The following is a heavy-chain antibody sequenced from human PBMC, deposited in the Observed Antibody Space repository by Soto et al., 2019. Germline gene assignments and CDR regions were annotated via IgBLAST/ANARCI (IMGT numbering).Heavy chain of an antibody. V-gene: IGHV4-39*01. CDR1: GGSISSSSYY. CDR3: ARHLRHSSSSGPGWFDP. J-gene: IGHJ5*02. D-gene: IGHD6-6*01. CDR2: IYYSGST. Sequence: SETLSLTYTVSGGSISSSSYYWGWIRQPPGKGLEWIGSIYYSGSTYYNPSLKSRVTISVDTSKNQFSLKLSSVTAADTAVYYCARHLRHSSSSGPGWFDPWGQGTLVTVSS.